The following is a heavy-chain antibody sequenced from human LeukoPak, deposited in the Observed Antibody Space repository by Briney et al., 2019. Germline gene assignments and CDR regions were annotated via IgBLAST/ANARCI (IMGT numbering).Heavy chain of an antibody. CDR2: INPNSGGT. D-gene: IGHD6-19*01. Sequence: GASVKVSCKASGYTFTGYYMHWVRQAPGQGLELMGRINPNSGGTNNAQTYQVRVTMTIDTSISTAYLELSRLRSDDTAVYDCARGSVAGTGDYWGQGTLVTVSS. CDR3: ARGSVAGTGDY. CDR1: GYTFTGYY. J-gene: IGHJ4*02. V-gene: IGHV1-2*06.